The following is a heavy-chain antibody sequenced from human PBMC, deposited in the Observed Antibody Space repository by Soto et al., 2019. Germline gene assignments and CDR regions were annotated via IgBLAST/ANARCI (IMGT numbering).Heavy chain of an antibody. D-gene: IGHD3-22*01. CDR3: ATYDYDSSGYYSSFDY. J-gene: IGHJ4*02. V-gene: IGHV1-24*01. CDR2: FDPEDGET. CDR1: GYTLTELS. Sequence: ASVKVSCKVSGYTLTELSMHWVRQAPGKGLEWMGGFDPEDGETIYAQKFQGRVTMTEDTSTDTAYMELSSLRSEDTAVYYCATYDYDSSGYYSSFDYWGQGTLVTVSS.